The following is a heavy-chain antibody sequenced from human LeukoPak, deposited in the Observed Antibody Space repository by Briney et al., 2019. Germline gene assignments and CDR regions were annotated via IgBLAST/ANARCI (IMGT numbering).Heavy chain of an antibody. CDR1: GFTFSNYA. V-gene: IGHV3-23*01. D-gene: IGHD2-21*01. CDR2: LSDNGGSP. CDR3: AKDPETYSSRWFDS. J-gene: IGHJ5*01. Sequence: GGSLRLSCGASGFTFSNYAMSWVRQAPGKGLEWVSSLSDNGGSPYYADSVKGRFTISRDNSKNTLHLHLNSLRVEDTAVYYCAKDPETYSSRWFDSWGQGTLVTVSS.